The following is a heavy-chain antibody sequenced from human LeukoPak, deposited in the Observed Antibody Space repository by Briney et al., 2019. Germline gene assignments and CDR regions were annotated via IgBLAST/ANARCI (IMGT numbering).Heavy chain of an antibody. CDR1: GYTFTGYY. Sequence: ASVKVSCKASGYTFTGYYMHWVRQAPGQGLEWMGWINPNSGGTNYAQKFQGRVTMTRDMSTSTVYMELSSLRSEDTAVYYCARDWQLDARYYYMDVWGKGTTVTVSS. CDR3: ARDWQLDARYYYMDV. J-gene: IGHJ6*03. D-gene: IGHD6-6*01. V-gene: IGHV1-2*02. CDR2: INPNSGGT.